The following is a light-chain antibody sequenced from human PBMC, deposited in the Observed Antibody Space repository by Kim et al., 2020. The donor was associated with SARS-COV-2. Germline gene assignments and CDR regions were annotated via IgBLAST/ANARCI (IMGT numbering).Light chain of an antibody. V-gene: IGKV3-15*01. Sequence: EILMTQSPATMSLSPGERATLTFRASQSVTTALAWYQQKPGQTPRLLIYGASTRATGIPARFSGSGSGTEFTLTISSLQSEDFAVYYCQQYNNWPPYTFGQGTKLEI. CDR3: QQYNNWPPYT. CDR1: QSVTTA. J-gene: IGKJ2*01. CDR2: GAS.